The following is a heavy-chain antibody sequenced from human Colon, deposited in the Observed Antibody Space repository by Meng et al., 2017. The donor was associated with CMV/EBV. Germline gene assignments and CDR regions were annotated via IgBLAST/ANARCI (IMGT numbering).Heavy chain of an antibody. CDR3: AHRVRGGGDYFDF. CDR2: IFWDGDK. CDR1: GFSRSTGGVA. Sequence: CSGFSRSTGGVAVGWIRQPPGKALEWLALIFWDGDKRYRPSLKNRLTISKDTSTNQVVLMMTNMNPVDTATYYCAHRVRGGGDYFDFWGQGTLVTVSS. J-gene: IGHJ4*02. V-gene: IGHV2-5*02. D-gene: IGHD2-21*01.